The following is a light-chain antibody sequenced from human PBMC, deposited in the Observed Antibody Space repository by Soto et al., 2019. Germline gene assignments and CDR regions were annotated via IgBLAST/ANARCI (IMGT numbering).Light chain of an antibody. V-gene: IGKV1-39*01. Sequence: DIQLTQSPSSLSASVGDRVTITCRASQSISSYLNWYQQKPGKAPKLLIYAASSLQSGVPSRFSGSGCGTDLTLTISSLQPEDFATYYCQQSYSTPRTFGPGNKVDIK. CDR2: AAS. CDR3: QQSYSTPRT. CDR1: QSISSY. J-gene: IGKJ3*01.